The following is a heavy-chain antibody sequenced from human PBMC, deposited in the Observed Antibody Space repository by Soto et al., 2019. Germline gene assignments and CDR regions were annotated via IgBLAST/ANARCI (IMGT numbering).Heavy chain of an antibody. Sequence: GGSLRLSCAASGFTFSSYSMNWVRQAPGKGLEWVSSISSSSSYIYYADSVKGRFTISRDNAKNSLYLQMNSLRAEDTAGYYCARDHDYYGSGSHQYIFDYWGQGSLVTVSS. V-gene: IGHV3-21*01. D-gene: IGHD3-10*01. CDR1: GFTFSSYS. CDR3: ARDHDYYGSGSHQYIFDY. J-gene: IGHJ4*02. CDR2: ISSSSSYI.